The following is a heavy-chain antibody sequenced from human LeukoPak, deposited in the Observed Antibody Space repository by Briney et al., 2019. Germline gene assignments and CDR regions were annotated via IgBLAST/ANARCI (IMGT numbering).Heavy chain of an antibody. D-gene: IGHD7-27*01. CDR3: ARGQLRASNWGSSGYYYYGMDV. CDR1: GYTFTGYY. Sequence: GASVKVSCKAFGYTFTGYYMHWVRQAPGQGPEWMGCINPNSGGTNYAQKFQGRVTMTRDTSISTVYMELSRLRSDDTAVYYCARGQLRASNWGSSGYYYYGMDVWGQGTTVTVSS. V-gene: IGHV1-2*02. J-gene: IGHJ6*02. CDR2: INPNSGGT.